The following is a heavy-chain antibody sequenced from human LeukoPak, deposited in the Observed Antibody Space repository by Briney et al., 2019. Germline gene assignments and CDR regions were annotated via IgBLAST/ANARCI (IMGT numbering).Heavy chain of an antibody. V-gene: IGHV3-74*03. Sequence: GGSLRLYCVGFGFSFSPYWMHWVRQDPVKGLVWVARISSDGSDTKYADSVKGRFTISRDNAKNTLYLQMNSLRAEDTALYYCARDQTELGPTTVDHWGQGTQVTVSS. J-gene: IGHJ4*02. D-gene: IGHD1-14*01. CDR2: ISSDGSDT. CDR3: ARDQTELGPTTVDH. CDR1: GFSFSPYW.